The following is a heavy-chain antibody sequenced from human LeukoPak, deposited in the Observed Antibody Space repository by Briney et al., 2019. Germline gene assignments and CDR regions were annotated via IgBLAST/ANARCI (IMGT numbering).Heavy chain of an antibody. Sequence: PGGSLRLSCAASGFTFSDYYMTWIRQAPGKGREWVSYISSSSSYTNYADSVEGRFTISRDNAKNSLYLQMNSLRAEDTAVYYCARAVTTRGAFDIWGQGTMVTVSS. V-gene: IGHV3-11*05. CDR3: ARAVTTRGAFDI. J-gene: IGHJ3*02. CDR1: GFTFSDYY. D-gene: IGHD4-17*01. CDR2: ISSSSSYT.